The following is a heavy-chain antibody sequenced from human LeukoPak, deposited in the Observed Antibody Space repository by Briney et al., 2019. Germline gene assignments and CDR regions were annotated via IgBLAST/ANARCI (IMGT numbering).Heavy chain of an antibody. CDR3: ARTGAGYYYMDV. D-gene: IGHD1-26*01. J-gene: IGHJ6*03. CDR1: GYSISSGYY. CDR2: IYRSGST. Sequence: SETLSLTCTVSGYSISSGYYWGWIRQPPRKGLEWIGTIYRSGSTYSNPSLRGRVTISVDTSKNQFSLKLSSVTAADTAVYYCARTGAGYYYMDVWGKGTTVTVSS. V-gene: IGHV4-38-2*02.